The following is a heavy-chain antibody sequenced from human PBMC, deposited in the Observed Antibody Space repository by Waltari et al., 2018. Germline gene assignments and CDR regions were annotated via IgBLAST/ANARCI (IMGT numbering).Heavy chain of an antibody. CDR1: GFTFRRYS. D-gene: IGHD3-22*01. Sequence: EVQLVESGGGLVKPGGSLRLSCAASGFTFRRYSMHWVRQAPGQGLEWVASISSSSSYIYDADSVKGRFTISRDNAKNSLYLQMNSLRAEDTAVYYCARARETYYYDSSGYPGAFDIWGQGTMVTVSS. J-gene: IGHJ3*02. CDR3: ARARETYYYDSSGYPGAFDI. V-gene: IGHV3-21*01. CDR2: ISSSSSYI.